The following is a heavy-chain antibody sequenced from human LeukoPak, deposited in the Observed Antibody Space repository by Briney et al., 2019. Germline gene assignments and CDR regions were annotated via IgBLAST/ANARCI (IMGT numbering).Heavy chain of an antibody. CDR1: GFTVSSNY. D-gene: IGHD3-3*01. V-gene: IGHV3-53*01. Sequence: GGSLRLSCAASGFTVSSNYMTWVRQAPGKGLEWVSVIYSGGSTYYADSVKGRFTISRDNSKNTLYLQMNSLRAEDTAVYYCAKEPYYDFWSGYLPFDYWGQGTLVTVSS. CDR3: AKEPYYDFWSGYLPFDY. CDR2: IYSGGST. J-gene: IGHJ4*02.